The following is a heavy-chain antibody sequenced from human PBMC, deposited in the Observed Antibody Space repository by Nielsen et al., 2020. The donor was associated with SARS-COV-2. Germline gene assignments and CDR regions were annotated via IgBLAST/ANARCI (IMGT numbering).Heavy chain of an antibody. J-gene: IGHJ3*02. CDR3: ASEGIAVATDAFDI. Sequence: GGSLRLSCAASGFTFSSYWMSWVRQAPGKGLEWVANIKQDGSEKYYVDSVKGRFTISRDNAKNSLYLQMNSLGAEDTAVYYCASEGIAVATDAFDIWGQGTMVTVSS. CDR2: IKQDGSEK. D-gene: IGHD6-19*01. CDR1: GFTFSSYW. V-gene: IGHV3-7*01.